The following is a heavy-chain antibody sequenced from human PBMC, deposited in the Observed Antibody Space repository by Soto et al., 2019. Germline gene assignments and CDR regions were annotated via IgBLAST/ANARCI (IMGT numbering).Heavy chain of an antibody. Sequence: EVQLVESWGGLVQPGGSLRLSCATSGFILSDCAMNWVRHAPGKGLEWVSYISSSSSVIDYADSVKGRFTVSRDNARNSLYLQMNSLRAEDTAVYYCARDLSWGSNWYYYMDVWGKGTTVTVSS. CDR1: GFILSDCA. CDR2: ISSSSSVI. CDR3: ARDLSWGSNWYYYMDV. V-gene: IGHV3-48*01. D-gene: IGHD7-27*01. J-gene: IGHJ6*03.